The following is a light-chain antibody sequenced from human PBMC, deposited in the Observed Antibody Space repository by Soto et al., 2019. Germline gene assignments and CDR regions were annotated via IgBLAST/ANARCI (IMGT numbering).Light chain of an antibody. CDR2: GSS. CDR3: QSYDSSLSGFYV. Sequence: VLTQPPSVSGAPGQRVTISCTGSSSNIGAGYDVHWYQQLPGSAPKLLIYGSSNRPSGVPDRFSASKSGTSASLAITGLQAEDEADYYCQSYDSSLSGFYVFGTGTKVTVL. CDR1: SSNIGAGYD. V-gene: IGLV1-40*01. J-gene: IGLJ1*01.